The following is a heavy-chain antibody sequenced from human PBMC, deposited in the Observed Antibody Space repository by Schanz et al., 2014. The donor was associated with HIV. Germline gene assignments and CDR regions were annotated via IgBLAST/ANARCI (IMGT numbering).Heavy chain of an antibody. D-gene: IGHD3-10*01. Sequence: EVQLLESGGGLVQPGGLLRLSCVASGFPFSNFAMSWVRQDPGRGLEWVSAISTGGERTFYADSVKGRFTISRDNSKNTLYLQMNSLRAEDTAIYHCGTYNYGSGHDYWGQGTLVTVSS. CDR1: GFPFSNFA. J-gene: IGHJ4*02. V-gene: IGHV3-23*01. CDR3: GTYNYGSGHDY. CDR2: ISTGGERT.